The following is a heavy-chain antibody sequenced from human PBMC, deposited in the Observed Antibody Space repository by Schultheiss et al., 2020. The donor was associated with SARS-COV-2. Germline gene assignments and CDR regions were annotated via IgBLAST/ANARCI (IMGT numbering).Heavy chain of an antibody. Sequence: ASVKVSCKASGGTFNYYGISWVRQAPGQGLEWMGWISAYNGNTNYAQKLQGRVTMTTDTSTSTAYMELSRLRSDDTAVYYCARGETYYYDSSGVRFDYWGQGTLVTVSS. J-gene: IGHJ4*02. D-gene: IGHD3-22*01. V-gene: IGHV1-18*01. CDR1: GGTFNYYG. CDR3: ARGETYYYDSSGVRFDY. CDR2: ISAYNGNT.